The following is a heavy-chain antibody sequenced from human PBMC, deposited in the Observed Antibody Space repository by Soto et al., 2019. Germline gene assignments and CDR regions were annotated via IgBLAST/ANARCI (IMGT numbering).Heavy chain of an antibody. CDR1: GFSFGSYG. Sequence: QVQLVESGGGVVQPGRSLTLSCAASGFSFGSYGMHWVRQAPGKGLEWVAIIWYDGSNKDYADSVKGRFTISRNNSKNTLDLQMSCLRGEDTAVYYCVKDGWGGYNWGQGTLVTVSS. CDR3: VKDGWGGYN. V-gene: IGHV3-33*06. CDR2: IWYDGSNK. J-gene: IGHJ4*02. D-gene: IGHD1-26*01.